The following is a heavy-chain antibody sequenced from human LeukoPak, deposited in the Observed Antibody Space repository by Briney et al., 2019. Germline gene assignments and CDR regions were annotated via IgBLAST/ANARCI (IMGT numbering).Heavy chain of an antibody. CDR2: IYYSGST. CDR3: ARAEDEILDY. V-gene: IGHV4-59*08. D-gene: IGHD5-18*01. Sequence: SETLSLTCTVSGGSISSYYWSWIRQPPGKGLEWIGYIYYSGSTNYNPSLKSRVTISVDTSKNQFSLKLSSVTAADTAVYYCARAEDEILDYWGQGTTVTVSS. J-gene: IGHJ4*03. CDR1: GGSISSYY.